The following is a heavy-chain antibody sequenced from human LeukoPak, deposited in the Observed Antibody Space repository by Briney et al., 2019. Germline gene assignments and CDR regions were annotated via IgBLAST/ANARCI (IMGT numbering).Heavy chain of an antibody. D-gene: IGHD5-18*01. CDR2: IYYSGST. Sequence: PSETLSLTCTVSGGSLSSGGYYWSWGRQHPGTGLEWIGYIYYSGSTYYNPSLKSRVTISVDTSKNQFSLKLGSVTAADTAVYYCARMGRSYGLTLWGQGTLVTVSS. CDR3: ARMGRSYGLTL. J-gene: IGHJ4*02. CDR1: GGSLSSGGYY. V-gene: IGHV4-31*03.